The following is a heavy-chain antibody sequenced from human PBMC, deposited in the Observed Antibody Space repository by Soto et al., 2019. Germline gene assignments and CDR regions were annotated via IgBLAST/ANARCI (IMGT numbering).Heavy chain of an antibody. CDR3: AIGLGVVVVAAPFDY. J-gene: IGHJ4*02. CDR1: GFTFSDYY. V-gene: IGHV3-11*01. CDR2: ISSSGSTI. D-gene: IGHD2-15*01. Sequence: GGSLRLSCAASGFTFSDYYMSWIRQAPGKGLEWVSYISSSGSTIYYADSVEGRFTISRDNAKNSLYLQMNSLRAEDTAVYYCAIGLGVVVVAAPFDYWGQGTLVTVSS.